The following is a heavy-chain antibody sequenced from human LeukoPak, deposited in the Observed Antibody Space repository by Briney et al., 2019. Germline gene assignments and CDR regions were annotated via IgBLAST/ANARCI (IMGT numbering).Heavy chain of an antibody. D-gene: IGHD2-15*01. Sequence: GGSLRLSCAASGFTFSSYWMSWVRQAPGKGLEWVANIKQDGSEKYYVDSAKGRFTISRDNAKNSLYLQMNSLRAEDTAVYYCARIQRYCSGGSCYSDYGMDVWGQGTTVTVSS. CDR3: ARIQRYCSGGSCYSDYGMDV. CDR1: GFTFSSYW. V-gene: IGHV3-7*01. CDR2: IKQDGSEK. J-gene: IGHJ6*02.